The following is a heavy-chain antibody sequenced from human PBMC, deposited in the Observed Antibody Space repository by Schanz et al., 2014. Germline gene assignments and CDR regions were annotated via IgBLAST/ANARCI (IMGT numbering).Heavy chain of an antibody. D-gene: IGHD2-8*01. J-gene: IGHJ4*02. V-gene: IGHV3-53*01. CDR2: IYSGGGT. CDR3: TRMYH. Sequence: ELQLVESGGDLIQPGGSLRLSCAASDFTVSNNYMSWVRQAPGKGLEWVSLIYSGGGTYYADSVKGRFTVSRDNSKNTVYLQMNSLRAEDTAVYYCTRMYHWGQGTLVTVSS. CDR1: DFTVSNNY.